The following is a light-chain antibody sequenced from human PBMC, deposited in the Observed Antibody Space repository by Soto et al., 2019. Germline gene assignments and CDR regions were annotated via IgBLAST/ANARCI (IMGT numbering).Light chain of an antibody. J-gene: IGKJ1*01. CDR3: QHLNSNPTT. Sequence: DIQLTQSPSFLSASVGDRVTITCRASQGISSYLVWFQQRPGKAPKLLIYAASTLQSGVPSRFSSSGSDTEFTLTISSLQTEDFATYYCQHLNSNPTTLGLGT. V-gene: IGKV1-9*01. CDR2: AAS. CDR1: QGISSY.